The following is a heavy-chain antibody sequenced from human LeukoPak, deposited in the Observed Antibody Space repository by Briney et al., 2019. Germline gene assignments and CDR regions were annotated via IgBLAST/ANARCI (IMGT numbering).Heavy chain of an antibody. CDR2: INWNGGST. Sequence: PGGSLRLSCAASGFTFDDYGMSWVRQAPGKGLEWVSGINWNGGSTGYADSVKGRFTISRDNAKNSLYLQMNSLRAGDTALYYCARERAYYYNSNPDYFDYWGQGTLVTVSS. D-gene: IGHD3-22*01. V-gene: IGHV3-20*04. CDR1: GFTFDDYG. CDR3: ARERAYYYNSNPDYFDY. J-gene: IGHJ4*02.